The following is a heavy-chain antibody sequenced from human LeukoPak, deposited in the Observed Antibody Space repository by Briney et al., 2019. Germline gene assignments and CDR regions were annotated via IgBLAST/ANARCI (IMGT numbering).Heavy chain of an antibody. D-gene: IGHD4-17*01. J-gene: IGHJ4*02. Sequence: PGGSLRLSCASSGFTFSSYGMHWVRQAPGKGLEWVAVIWYDGSNKYYADSVKGRFTISRDNSKNTLSLQMNSLRAEDTAVYYCAKDGDYVKGLDYWSQGTLVTVSS. V-gene: IGHV3-33*06. CDR2: IWYDGSNK. CDR1: GFTFSSYG. CDR3: AKDGDYVKGLDY.